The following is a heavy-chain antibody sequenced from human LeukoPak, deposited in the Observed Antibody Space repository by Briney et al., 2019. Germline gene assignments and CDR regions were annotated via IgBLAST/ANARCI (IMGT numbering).Heavy chain of an antibody. CDR2: ISTSSSYI. J-gene: IGHJ4*02. Sequence: PGGSLRLSCAASGFTFSSYSMNWVRQAPGKGLEWVSFISTSSSYIHNADSVKGRFTISRDNSKNTLYLQMNSLRAEDTAVYYCARRAGGYSHPYDYWGQGTLVTVSS. V-gene: IGHV3-21*04. D-gene: IGHD4-23*01. CDR1: GFTFSSYS. CDR3: ARRAGGYSHPYDY.